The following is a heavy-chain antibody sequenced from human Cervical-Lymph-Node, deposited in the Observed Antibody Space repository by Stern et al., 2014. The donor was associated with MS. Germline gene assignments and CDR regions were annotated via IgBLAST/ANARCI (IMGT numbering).Heavy chain of an antibody. Sequence: VKLVESGAEVKKPGASMRISCKTSGYNFIDNAIHWVRQAPGQRLEGMGWINGGPGTTKYSQKFQGRVSFTRDKAASAAYMDLSSLSPDDTAVYYCARQPDYSDFLDFWGQGTLVTVSS. CDR2: INGGPGTT. D-gene: IGHD4-11*01. J-gene: IGHJ4*02. CDR1: GYNFIDNA. V-gene: IGHV1-3*01. CDR3: ARQPDYSDFLDF.